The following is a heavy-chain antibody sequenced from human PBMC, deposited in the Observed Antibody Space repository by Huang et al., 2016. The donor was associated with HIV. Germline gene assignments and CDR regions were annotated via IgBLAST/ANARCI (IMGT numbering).Heavy chain of an antibody. CDR2: ISYDAKTK. J-gene: IGHJ4*02. Sequence: QVQLVESGGGVVQPGRSLRISCAASGFTFSSYGMHWVRQAPGKGVEWVELISYDAKTKYYADSVKGRFSISRDNSKTTVYLQLNSLRLEDTAVYYCAKGGSAAAVLDFWGQGTLVTVSS. CDR1: GFTFSSYG. CDR3: AKGGSAAAVLDF. V-gene: IGHV3-30*18. D-gene: IGHD6-13*01.